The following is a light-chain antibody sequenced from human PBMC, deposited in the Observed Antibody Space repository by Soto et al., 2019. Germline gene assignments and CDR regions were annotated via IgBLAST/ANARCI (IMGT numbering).Light chain of an antibody. CDR3: QQFSSYPLT. V-gene: IGKV3-20*01. CDR2: DAS. J-gene: IGKJ4*01. Sequence: EFVLTQSPGTLSLSPGXRATLSCRASQTVRNNYLAWYQQKPGQAPRLLIYDASSRATGIPDRFSGGGSGTDFTLTISRLEPEDFAVYYCQQFSSYPLTFGGGTKVDNK. CDR1: QTVRNNY.